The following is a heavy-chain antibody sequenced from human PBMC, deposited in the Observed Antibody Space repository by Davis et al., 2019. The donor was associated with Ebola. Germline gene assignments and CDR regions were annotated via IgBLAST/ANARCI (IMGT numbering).Heavy chain of an antibody. D-gene: IGHD3-10*01. CDR1: GFTLHDYG. CDR3: TRAFRYGMDV. J-gene: IGHJ6*04. CDR2: ISYDGSNK. V-gene: IGHV3-30*03. Sequence: GESLKISCAASGFTLHDYGMDWVRQAPGKGLEWVALISYDGSNKDYADSVKGRFTISRDISKNTLYLQMNSLRAEDTAVYYCTRAFRYGMDVWGKGTTVTVSS.